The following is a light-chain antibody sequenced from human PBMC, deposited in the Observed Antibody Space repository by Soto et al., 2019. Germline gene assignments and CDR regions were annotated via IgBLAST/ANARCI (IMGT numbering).Light chain of an antibody. CDR2: GAS. J-gene: IGKJ4*01. V-gene: IGKV3-20*01. CDR1: QSLSSSF. CDR3: DQYDSSLT. Sequence: EIVLTQSPGTLSLSPGDRATLSCRASQSLSSSFLAWYQQKPGQAPRLLIYGASSRATGIPDRFSGSGSGTDFTLTISRLEPEDSAVYYCDQYDSSLTFGGGTKVEIK.